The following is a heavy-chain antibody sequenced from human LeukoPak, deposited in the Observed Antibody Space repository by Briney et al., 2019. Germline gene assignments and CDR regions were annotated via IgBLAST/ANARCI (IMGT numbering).Heavy chain of an antibody. J-gene: IGHJ4*02. CDR1: GFTFSSYW. D-gene: IGHD5-24*01. V-gene: IGHV3-7*01. CDR3: AKGEYHQDGIGENRFDN. Sequence: GGSLRLSCAASGFTFSSYWMSWVRQAPGKGLEWVANIKQDGSEKYYVDSVKGRFTISRDNAKNSLYLQMNSLRAEDTAVYYCAKGEYHQDGIGENRFDNWGQGALVTVPS. CDR2: IKQDGSEK.